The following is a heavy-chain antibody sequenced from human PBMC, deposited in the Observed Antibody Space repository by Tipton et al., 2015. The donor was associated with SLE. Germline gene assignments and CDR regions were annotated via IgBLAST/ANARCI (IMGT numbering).Heavy chain of an antibody. D-gene: IGHD3-10*01. J-gene: IGHJ5*02. V-gene: IGHV4-59*12. CDR1: GGSISSNY. Sequence: TLSLTCSVSGGSISSNYWIWIRQPPGKGLEWIGYISDGGGTNHNPSLNGRVSMTLDTSRNQFSLRLTSVTAADTAVYYCVRVSRFSIARDGRGYNRFDPWGRGTLVTVSS. CDR2: ISDGGGT. CDR3: VRVSRFSIARDGRGYNRFDP.